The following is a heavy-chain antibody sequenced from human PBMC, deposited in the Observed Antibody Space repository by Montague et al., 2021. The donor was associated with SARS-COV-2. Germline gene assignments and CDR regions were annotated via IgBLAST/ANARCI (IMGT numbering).Heavy chain of an antibody. D-gene: IGHD1-26*01. CDR3: ARVRRQEPRGAAYMDL. CDR2: IYYSGST. J-gene: IGHJ6*03. V-gene: IGHV4-39*07. Sequence: SETLSLTCTVTGGSISSSSYYWSWIRQPPGKGLEWIGNIYYSGSTYYNPSLKSRVSISVDTSKNQFSLKLTSVTAADTAVYYCARVRRQEPRGAAYMDLWGRGTPVTVSS. CDR1: GGSISSSSYY.